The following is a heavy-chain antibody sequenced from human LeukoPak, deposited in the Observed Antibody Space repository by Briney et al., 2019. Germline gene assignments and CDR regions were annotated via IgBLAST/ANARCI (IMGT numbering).Heavy chain of an antibody. J-gene: IGHJ4*02. D-gene: IGHD6-19*01. CDR1: GYSISSGYY. CDR3: AREVDSSGGG. CDR2: IYHSGST. Sequence: PSETLSLTCTVSGYSISSGYYWGWIRQPPGKGLEWIGSIYHSGSTYYNPSLKSRVTMSVDTSKNQFSLKLSSVTAADTAVYYCAREVDSSGGGWGQGTRVTVSS. V-gene: IGHV4-38-2*02.